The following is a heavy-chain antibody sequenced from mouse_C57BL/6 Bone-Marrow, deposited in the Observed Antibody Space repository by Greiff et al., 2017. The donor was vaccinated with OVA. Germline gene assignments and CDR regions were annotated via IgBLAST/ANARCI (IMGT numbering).Heavy chain of an antibody. CDR1: GYTFTEYT. D-gene: IGHD4-1*01. Sequence: QVHVKQSGAELVKPGASVKLSCKASGYTFTEYTIHWVKQRSGQGLEWIGWFYPGSGSIKYNEKFKDKATLTAGKSSSTVYMELSRLTSEDSAVYFCARHEANWETCAYWGQGTLVTVSA. V-gene: IGHV1-62-2*01. J-gene: IGHJ3*01. CDR2: FYPGSGSI. CDR3: ARHEANWETCAY.